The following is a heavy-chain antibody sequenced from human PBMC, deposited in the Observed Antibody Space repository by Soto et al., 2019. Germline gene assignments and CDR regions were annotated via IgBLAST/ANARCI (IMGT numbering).Heavy chain of an antibody. J-gene: IGHJ3*02. D-gene: IGHD2-15*01. V-gene: IGHV3-21*01. CDR1: GFTFSSYS. CDR2: ISSSRSYI. CDR3: ARDWSRYCSGGSCYPEAFDI. Sequence: EVQLVESGGGLVKPGGSLRLSCAASGFTFSSYSMNWVRQAPGKGLEWVSSISSSRSYIYYADSVKGRFTISRDNAKNSLYLQMNSLRAEDTAVYYCARDWSRYCSGGSCYPEAFDIWGQGTMVTVSS.